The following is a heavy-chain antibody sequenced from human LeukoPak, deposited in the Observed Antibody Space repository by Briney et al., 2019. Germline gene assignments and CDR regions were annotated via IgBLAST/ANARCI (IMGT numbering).Heavy chain of an antibody. D-gene: IGHD5-24*01. CDR3: ARDREFYHRHQFDY. CDR2: IIPIFGTA. V-gene: IGHV1-69*13. J-gene: IGHJ4*02. Sequence: SVKVSCKASGYTFTSYDINWVRQATGQGLEWMGGIIPIFGTANYAQKFQGRVAITADESTGTAYMELSSLRSEDTAVYYCARDREFYHRHQFDYWGQGTLVTASS. CDR1: GYTFTSYD.